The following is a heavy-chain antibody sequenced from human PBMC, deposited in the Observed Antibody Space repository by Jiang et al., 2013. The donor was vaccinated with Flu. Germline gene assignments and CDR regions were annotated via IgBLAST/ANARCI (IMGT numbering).Heavy chain of an antibody. V-gene: IGHV7-4-1*02. Sequence: GQGLEWMGWINTNTGNPTYAQDFTGRFVFSLDMSVTTAYLQISSLRADDTGVYYCARDRRYCSGVSCYDYRHDALDIWGQGTKVVVSS. J-gene: IGHJ3*02. CDR3: ARDRRYCSGVSCYDYRHDALDI. CDR2: INTNTGNP. D-gene: IGHD2-15*01.